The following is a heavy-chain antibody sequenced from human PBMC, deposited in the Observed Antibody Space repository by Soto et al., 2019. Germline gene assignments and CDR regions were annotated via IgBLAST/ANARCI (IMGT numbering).Heavy chain of an antibody. J-gene: IGHJ6*02. CDR1: GFTFSSYG. CDR2: ISYDGSNK. CDR3: AKDVADYSNYYYYGMDV. D-gene: IGHD4-4*01. Sequence: LRLSCAASGFTFSSYGMHWVRQAPGKGLEWVAVISYDGSNKYYADSVKGRFTISRDNSKNTLYLQMNSLRAEDTAVYYCAKDVADYSNYYYYGMDVWGQGTTVTVSS. V-gene: IGHV3-30*18.